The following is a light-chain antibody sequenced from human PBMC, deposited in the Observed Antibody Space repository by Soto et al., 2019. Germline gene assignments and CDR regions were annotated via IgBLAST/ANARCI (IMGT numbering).Light chain of an antibody. CDR1: SSDVGGYNY. CDR2: EVS. Sequence: QSVLTQPPSASGSPGQSVTISCTGTSSDVGGYNYVSWYQQHPGKAPKLMIYEVSKRPSGVPDRLSGSKSGNTASLTVSGLQPEDEADYYCSSYAGSNNLGVFGGGTKLTVL. J-gene: IGLJ3*02. CDR3: SSYAGSNNLGV. V-gene: IGLV2-8*01.